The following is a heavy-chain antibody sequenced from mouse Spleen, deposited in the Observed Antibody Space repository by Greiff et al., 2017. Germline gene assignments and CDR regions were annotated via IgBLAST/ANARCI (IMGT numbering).Heavy chain of an antibody. V-gene: IGHV5-17*01. CDR1: GFTFSDYG. CDR2: ISSGSSTI. CDR3: ARGLLPTYYFDY. D-gene: IGHD2-3*01. J-gene: IGHJ2*01. Sequence: VQLKESGGGLVKPGGSLKLSCAASGFTFSDYGMHWVRQAPEKGLEWVAYISSGSSTIYYADTVKGRFTISRDNAKNTLFLQMTSLRSEDTAMYYCARGLLPTYYFDYWGQGTTLTVSS.